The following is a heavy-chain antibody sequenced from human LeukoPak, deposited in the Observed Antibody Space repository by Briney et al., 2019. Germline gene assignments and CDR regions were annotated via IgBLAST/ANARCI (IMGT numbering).Heavy chain of an antibody. J-gene: IGHJ3*02. CDR2: IYSGGST. CDR3: ARGARLLWFAFDI. D-gene: IGHD3-10*01. Sequence: GGSLRLSCAASGFTVSSNYMSWVRQAPGKGLEWVSVIYSGGSTYYADSVKGRFTISRDNSKNTLYLQMNSLRAEDTAVYYCARGARLLWFAFDIWGQGTMVTVSS. CDR1: GFTVSSNY. V-gene: IGHV3-53*01.